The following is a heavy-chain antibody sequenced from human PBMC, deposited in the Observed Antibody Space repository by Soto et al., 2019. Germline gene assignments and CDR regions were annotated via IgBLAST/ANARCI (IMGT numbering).Heavy chain of an antibody. D-gene: IGHD2-2*01. Sequence: GGSLRLSCAVSGLTFSSYAMSWVRQAPGKGLEWVSAISGSGGSIYYADSVKGRFTISRDNSKSTLYLQMNSLRVEDTAVYYCAKDIVVVPAAMNAFDIWGQGTMVTVSS. V-gene: IGHV3-23*01. CDR1: GLTFSSYA. CDR3: AKDIVVVPAAMNAFDI. CDR2: ISGSGGSI. J-gene: IGHJ3*02.